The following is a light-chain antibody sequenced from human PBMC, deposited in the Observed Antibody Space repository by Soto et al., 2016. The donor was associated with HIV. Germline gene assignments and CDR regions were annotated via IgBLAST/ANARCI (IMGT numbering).Light chain of an antibody. Sequence: SYELTQPPSVSVSPGQTARTTCSGDALPKQYAYWYQQRPGQAPELVIYDKNNRPSGIPDRFSGSSSGNTASLTITGAQAEDEADYYCNSRDSSGNEVLFGGGTKLTVL. CDR1: ALPKQY. V-gene: IGLV3-25*02. CDR2: DKN. J-gene: IGLJ2*01. CDR3: NSRDSSGNEVL.